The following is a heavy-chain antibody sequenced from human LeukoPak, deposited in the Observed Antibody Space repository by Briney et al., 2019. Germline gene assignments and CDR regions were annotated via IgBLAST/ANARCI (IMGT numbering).Heavy chain of an antibody. J-gene: IGHJ4*02. Sequence: PSGTLSLTCAVSGGSISSSNWWSWVRQPPGKGLEWIGEIYHSVSTNYNPSLKSRVTISVDKSKNQFSLKLSSVAAANTAVYYCARDLSSGWYSLDYWGQGTLVTVSS. CDR2: IYHSVST. D-gene: IGHD6-19*01. CDR3: ARDLSSGWYSLDY. V-gene: IGHV4-4*02. CDR1: GGSISSSNW.